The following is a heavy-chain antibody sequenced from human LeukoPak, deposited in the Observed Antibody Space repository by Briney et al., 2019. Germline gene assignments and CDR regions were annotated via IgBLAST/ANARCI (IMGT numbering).Heavy chain of an antibody. CDR1: GFTFSSYA. CDR2: ISYDGSNK. CDR3: VTDSSPDF. V-gene: IGHV3-30*04. D-gene: IGHD6-19*01. Sequence: PGGSLRLSCAASGFTFSSYAMHWVRQAPGKGLEWVAVISYDGSNKYYADSVKGRFTISRDNSKNTLYLQMNSLRAEDTAVYYCVTDSSPDFWGQGTLVTVSS. J-gene: IGHJ4*02.